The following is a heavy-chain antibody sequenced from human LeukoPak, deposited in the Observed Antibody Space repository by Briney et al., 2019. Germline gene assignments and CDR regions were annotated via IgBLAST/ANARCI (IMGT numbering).Heavy chain of an antibody. J-gene: IGHJ4*02. CDR1: GFTFSTFA. CDR3: ARGPNVLGYSYGFDY. V-gene: IGHV3-23*01. Sequence: GGSLRLSCAASGFTFSTFAMSWVRQDPGRGLEWVSSITGAGSTTYYPESVKGRFTISRGNSKNTLYLQMNSLRAEDTAVYYCARGPNVLGYSYGFDYWGQGTLVTVSS. CDR2: ITGAGSTT. D-gene: IGHD5-18*01.